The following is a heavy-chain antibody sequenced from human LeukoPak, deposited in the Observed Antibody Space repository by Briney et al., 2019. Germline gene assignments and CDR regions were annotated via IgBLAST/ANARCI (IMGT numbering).Heavy chain of an antibody. CDR3: ARLKREVAPLFSPGQYYFDY. CDR2: IYTSGST. V-gene: IGHV4-61*02. J-gene: IGHJ4*02. Sequence: PSETLSLTCTVSGGSISSGSYYWSWIRQPAGKGLEWIGRIYTSGSTNYNPSLKSRVTISVDTSKNQFSLKLSSVTAVDTAVYYCARLKREVAPLFSPGQYYFDYWGQGTLVTVSS. CDR1: GGSISSGSYY. D-gene: IGHD2-15*01.